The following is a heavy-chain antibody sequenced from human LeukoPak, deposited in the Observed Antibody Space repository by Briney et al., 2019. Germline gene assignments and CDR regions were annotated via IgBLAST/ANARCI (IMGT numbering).Heavy chain of an antibody. D-gene: IGHD2-2*01. V-gene: IGHV4-4*07. CDR3: ARGLSVVPAAIDYYYYGMDV. CDR1: GGSISSYY. J-gene: IGHJ6*02. CDR2: IYTSGST. Sequence: PSETLSLTCTVSGGSISSYYWSWIRQPAGKGLEWIGRIYTSGSTNYNPSLKSRVTISVDTSKNQFSLKLSSVTAADTAVYYCARGLSVVPAAIDYYYYGMDVWGQGTTVTVSS.